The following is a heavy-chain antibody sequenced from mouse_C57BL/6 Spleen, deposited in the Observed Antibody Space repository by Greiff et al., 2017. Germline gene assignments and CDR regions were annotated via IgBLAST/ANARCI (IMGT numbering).Heavy chain of an antibody. Sequence: VQLQQPGAELVKPGASVKLSCKASGYTFTSYWMHWVKQRPGQGLAWIGMIHPNSGSTNYNEKFKSKATLTVDKSSSTAYMQLSSLTSEDSAVYYCEGTDYYAMNYWGQGTSVTVSS. D-gene: IGHD4-1*01. J-gene: IGHJ4*01. CDR1: GYTFTSYW. CDR2: IHPNSGST. CDR3: EGTDYYAMNY. V-gene: IGHV1-64*01.